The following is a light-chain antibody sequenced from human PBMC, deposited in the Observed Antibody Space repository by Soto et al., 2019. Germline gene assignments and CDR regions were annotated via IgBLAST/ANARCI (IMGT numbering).Light chain of an antibody. J-gene: IGLJ1*01. CDR1: SSTVGGFNV. CDR3: CSYVGATTYV. Sequence: ALTQPASVSGSPGQSITISCTGTSSTVGGFNVVSWYQQHPGKAPKVIIYEGIKRPSGVSNRFSGSNSGSTASLTISGLQAEDEADYYCCSYVGATTYVFGTGTKVT. V-gene: IGLV2-23*01. CDR2: EGI.